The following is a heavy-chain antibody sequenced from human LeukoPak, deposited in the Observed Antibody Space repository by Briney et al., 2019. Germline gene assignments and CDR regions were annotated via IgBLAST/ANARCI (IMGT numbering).Heavy chain of an antibody. CDR1: GFTFNNYA. CDR2: ISGGGETT. D-gene: IGHD3-10*01. CDR3: AKWNGSGSGNCFDY. J-gene: IGHJ4*02. Sequence: GGSLRLSCAASGFTFNNYAMNWVRQAPGKGLEWVSSISGGGETTYYADSVKGRFTISRDNSKNTLYLQMNSLRAEDTAVYYCAKWNGSGSGNCFDYWGQGTLVTVSS. V-gene: IGHV3-23*01.